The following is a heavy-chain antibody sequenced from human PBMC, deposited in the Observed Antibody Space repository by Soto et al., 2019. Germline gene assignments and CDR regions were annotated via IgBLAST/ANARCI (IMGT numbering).Heavy chain of an antibody. CDR3: ARDRHGSGSYYSYGMDV. CDR2: IKQDGSEK. Sequence: GGSLRLSCAASGFTFSSYWMSWVRQAPGKGLEWVANIKQDGSEKYYVDSVKGRFTISRDNAKNSLYLQMNSLRAEDTTVYYCARDRHGSGSYYSYGMDVWGQGTTVTVSS. CDR1: GFTFSSYW. V-gene: IGHV3-7*04. D-gene: IGHD3-10*01. J-gene: IGHJ6*02.